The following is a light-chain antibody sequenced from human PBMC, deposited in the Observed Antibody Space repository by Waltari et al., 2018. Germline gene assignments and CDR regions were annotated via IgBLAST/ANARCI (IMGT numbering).Light chain of an antibody. CDR3: QQSFSTPPT. CDR1: QSISSY. CDR2: AAS. J-gene: IGKJ4*01. Sequence: DIQMTQSPSSLSASVGDRVTVTCRASQSISSYLNWYQQKPGKAPKLLIYAASNLQSGVPSRFGGSGSGTDFTLTISSLQHEDFATYYCQQSFSTPPTFGGGTKVEIK. V-gene: IGKV1-39*01.